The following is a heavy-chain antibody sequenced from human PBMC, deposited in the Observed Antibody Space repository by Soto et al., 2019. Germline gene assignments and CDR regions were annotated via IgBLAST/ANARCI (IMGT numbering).Heavy chain of an antibody. J-gene: IGHJ5*02. D-gene: IGHD3-16*02. Sequence: SETLSLTCTVSGGSISSGDYYWSWIRQPPGKGLEWIGYIYYSGSTYYNPSLKSRVTISVDTSKNQFSLKLSSVTAADTAVYYCARVIWDYDYVWGSYRFNWFDPWGQGTLVTVSS. CDR1: GGSISSGDYY. CDR2: IYYSGST. V-gene: IGHV4-30-4*01. CDR3: ARVIWDYDYVWGSYRFNWFDP.